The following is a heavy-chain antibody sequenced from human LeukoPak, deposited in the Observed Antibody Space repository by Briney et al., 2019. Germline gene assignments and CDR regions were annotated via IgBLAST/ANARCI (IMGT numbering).Heavy chain of an antibody. CDR3: ARDRVIVGPSDAFDI. V-gene: IGHV1-2*02. CDR1: GYTFSGYY. Sequence: ASVKVSCKTSGYTFSGYYMNWVRQAPGQGLEWMGWMNPNSGGTNSAQKFQGRVTMTRDTSISTAYMELSRLRSDDTAVYYCARDRVIVGPSDAFDIWGQGTMVTVSS. CDR2: MNPNSGGT. D-gene: IGHD3-22*01. J-gene: IGHJ3*02.